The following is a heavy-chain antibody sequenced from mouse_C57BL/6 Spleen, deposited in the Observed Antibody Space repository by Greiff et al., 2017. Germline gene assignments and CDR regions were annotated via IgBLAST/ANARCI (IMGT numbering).Heavy chain of an antibody. CDR2: IYPGSGST. Sequence: VQLQQPGAELVKPGASVNMSCKASGYTFTSYWITWVKQRPGQGLEWIGDIYPGSGSTNYNEKFKSKATLTVDTSSSTAYMQLSSLTSEDSAVYYCARGDHYYGSTFDYWGQGTTLTVSS. J-gene: IGHJ2*01. D-gene: IGHD1-1*01. CDR1: GYTFTSYW. CDR3: ARGDHYYGSTFDY. V-gene: IGHV1-55*01.